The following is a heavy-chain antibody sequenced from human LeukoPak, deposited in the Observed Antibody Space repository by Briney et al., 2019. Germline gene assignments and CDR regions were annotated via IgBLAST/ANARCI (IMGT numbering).Heavy chain of an antibody. D-gene: IGHD4-17*01. CDR1: GVSFDDYY. CDR3: TRMTTGHDY. Sequence: PSETQSLTCAVSGVSFDDYYWAWVRQTPGKGLEWIGEINHSGSTNDSPSLKSRVTLSIDTSRKQFSLNLRSVTVADAGIYYCTRMTTGHDYWGQGTLVTVSS. CDR2: INHSGST. J-gene: IGHJ4*02. V-gene: IGHV4-34*01.